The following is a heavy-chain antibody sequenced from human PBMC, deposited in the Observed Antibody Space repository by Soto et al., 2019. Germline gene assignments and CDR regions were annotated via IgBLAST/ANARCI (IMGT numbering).Heavy chain of an antibody. CDR3: ARHTPAISISDH. CDR2: IYYSGST. Sequence: PSETLSLTYNDSGVSNSISSYYRGWIRQPPGEGLEWIGSIYYSGSTYYNPSLKSRVTISVDTSKNQFSLKLSSVTAADTAVYYCARHTPAISISDHWGQGTLVTVSS. CDR1: GVSNSISSYY. V-gene: IGHV4-39*01. D-gene: IGHD2-15*01. J-gene: IGHJ4*02.